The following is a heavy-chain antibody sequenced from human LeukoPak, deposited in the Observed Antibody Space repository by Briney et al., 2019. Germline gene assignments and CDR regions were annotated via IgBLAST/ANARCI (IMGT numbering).Heavy chain of an antibody. CDR3: VNEEDGYNVGLFDY. CDR2: ISSNGGST. V-gene: IGHV3-64D*06. D-gene: IGHD5-24*01. CDR1: GFTFSSYA. J-gene: IGHJ4*02. Sequence: PGGSLRLPCSASGFTFSSYAMHWVRQAPGKGPEYVSAISSNGGSTYYADSVKGRFTISRDNSKNTLYLQMSSLRAEDTAVYYCVNEEDGYNVGLFDYWGQGTLVTVSS.